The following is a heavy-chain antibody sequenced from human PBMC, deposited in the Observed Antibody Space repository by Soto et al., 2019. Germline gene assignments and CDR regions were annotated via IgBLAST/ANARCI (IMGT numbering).Heavy chain of an antibody. Sequence: KPSETLSLTCTVSGGSVSSSSYYWGWIRQPPGKGLEWIGGIYYAGSTYHNPSLMSRVTISVDTSKNQFSLKLNSVTAADTAVYYCARLVFYCSGSNCYDYYYYGLDVCGQGTTVTVSS. V-gene: IGHV4-39*01. CDR1: GGSVSSSSYY. CDR2: IYYAGST. D-gene: IGHD2-2*01. CDR3: ARLVFYCSGSNCYDYYYYGLDV. J-gene: IGHJ6*02.